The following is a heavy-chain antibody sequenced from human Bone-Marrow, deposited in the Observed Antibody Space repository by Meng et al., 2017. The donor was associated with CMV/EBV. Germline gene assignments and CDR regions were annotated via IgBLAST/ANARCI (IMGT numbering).Heavy chain of an antibody. D-gene: IGHD5-12*01. CDR3: ARGSGYDSLLDY. J-gene: IGHJ4*02. V-gene: IGHV3-30-3*01. CDR1: GFTFSRYA. CDR2: ISYDGSNK. Sequence: CAASGFTFSRYAMHWVRQAPGKGLEWVAVISYDGSNKYYADSVKGRFTISRDNSKNTLYMQMSNLRVEDTAVYFCARGSGYDSLLDYWGQGTLVTVSS.